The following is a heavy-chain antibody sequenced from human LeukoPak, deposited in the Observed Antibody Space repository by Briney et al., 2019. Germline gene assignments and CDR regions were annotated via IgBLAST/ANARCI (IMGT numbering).Heavy chain of an antibody. J-gene: IGHJ4*02. CDR3: ARENYGDSEPFDY. D-gene: IGHD4-17*01. Sequence: GGSLRLSCAASGFTFSSYGMHWVRQAPGKGLEWVAFIRYDGSNKYYADSVKGRFTISRDNAKNSLYLQMNSLRAEDTAVYCCARENYGDSEPFDYWGQGTLVTVSS. V-gene: IGHV3-30*02. CDR2: IRYDGSNK. CDR1: GFTFSSYG.